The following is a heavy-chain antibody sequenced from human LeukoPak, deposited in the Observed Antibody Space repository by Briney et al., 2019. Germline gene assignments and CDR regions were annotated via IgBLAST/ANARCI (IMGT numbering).Heavy chain of an antibody. Sequence: GGSLRLSCVASGITISRYWMNWVRQAPGKGLEWAASIKDDGGEEKYVDTVKGRFTISRDNTKNSVDLQMNSLRGEDTAMYYCAREDAGSAFDIWGQGTMVTVSS. CDR2: IKDDGGEE. CDR1: GITISRYW. V-gene: IGHV3-7*03. J-gene: IGHJ3*02. CDR3: AREDAGSAFDI.